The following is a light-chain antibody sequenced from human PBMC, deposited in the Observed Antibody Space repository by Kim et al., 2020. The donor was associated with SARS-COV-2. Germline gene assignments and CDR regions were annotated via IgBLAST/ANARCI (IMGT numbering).Light chain of an antibody. CDR2: GKN. CDR1: SLRSYY. Sequence: ALRQTVRITCQVDSLRSYYASWYQQNPGQAPVLVIYGKNNRPSGIPDRFSGSSSGNTASLTITGAQAEDEADYYCNSRDSSGNHVVFGGGTQLTVL. CDR3: NSRDSSGNHVV. J-gene: IGLJ2*01. V-gene: IGLV3-19*01.